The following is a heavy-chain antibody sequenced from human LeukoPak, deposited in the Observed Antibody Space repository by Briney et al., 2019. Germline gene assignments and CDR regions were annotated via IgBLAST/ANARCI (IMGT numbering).Heavy chain of an antibody. CDR1: GFDFSNYG. CDR2: IQYDGINK. D-gene: IGHD2-21*02. J-gene: IGHJ4*02. V-gene: IGHV3-30*02. Sequence: GGSLRLSCAAPGFDFSNYGMHWVRQAPGKGLEWVTFIQYDGINKYYGDSVRGRFTISRDNSKNTLYLQMHSLRVEDTAMYYCVKSSSSQTAEDFWGQGTLVTVSS. CDR3: VKSSSSQTAEDF.